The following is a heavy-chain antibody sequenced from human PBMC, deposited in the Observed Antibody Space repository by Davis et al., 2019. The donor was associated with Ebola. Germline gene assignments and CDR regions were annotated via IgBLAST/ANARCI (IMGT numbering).Heavy chain of an antibody. CDR2: IISSGRTM. D-gene: IGHD6-6*01. Sequence: GESLKISCAASGFTFRDSYISWLRQVPGKGLEWVAYIISSGRTMYYADSVKGRFTISRDKAKTSLYLQMNSLRAEDTAVYYCAKFYPPYSSSYYFDYWDQRTLATVSS. J-gene: IGHJ4*02. V-gene: IGHV3-11*01. CDR3: AKFYPPYSSSYYFDY. CDR1: GFTFRDSY.